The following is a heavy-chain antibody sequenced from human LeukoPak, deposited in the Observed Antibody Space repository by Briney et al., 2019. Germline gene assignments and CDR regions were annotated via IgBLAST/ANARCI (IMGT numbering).Heavy chain of an antibody. CDR3: ARSFYDILTGYYSVAGY. D-gene: IGHD3-9*01. V-gene: IGHV1-2*02. J-gene: IGHJ4*02. CDR2: INPNSGGT. Sequence: GASVTVSCKASGYTFTGYYIHWVRQAPGQGLEWMGWINPNSGGTIYAQKFQGRVTMTRDTSIITAYMELSRLRSDDTAVYYCARSFYDILTGYYSVAGYWGQGTLVTASS. CDR1: GYTFTGYY.